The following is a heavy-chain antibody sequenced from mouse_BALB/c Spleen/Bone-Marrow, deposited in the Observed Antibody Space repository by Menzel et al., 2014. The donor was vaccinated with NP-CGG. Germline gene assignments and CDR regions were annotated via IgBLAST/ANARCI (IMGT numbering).Heavy chain of an antibody. CDR2: IDPYNGDT. V-gene: IGHV1S135*01. Sequence: VQLQQPGPELVKPGASVEVSCKASGYSFTDYNMYCVKQSHGKSLEWIGYIDPYNGDTTYNQKFKGKATLTVDKSSSTAFIHLNSLTSEDSAVYYCTRYYRYDYWYFDVWGTGTTVTVSS. D-gene: IGHD2-14*01. CDR3: TRYYRYDYWYFDV. CDR1: GYSFTDYN. J-gene: IGHJ1*03.